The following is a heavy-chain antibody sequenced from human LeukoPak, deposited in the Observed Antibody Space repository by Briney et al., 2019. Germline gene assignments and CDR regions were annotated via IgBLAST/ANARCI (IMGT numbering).Heavy chain of an antibody. CDR2: IYHSGST. V-gene: IGHV4-39*01. CDR3: ARSSGTGTFSY. D-gene: IGHD6-25*01. CDR1: GGSISSSFYY. Sequence: SETLSLTCTVSGGSISSSFYYWGWIRQPPGKGLEWIGSIYHSGSTYYNPSLKSRVTISVDTSRNQFSLNLSSVTAADTAVYYCARSSGTGTFSYWGQGTLVTVSS. J-gene: IGHJ4*02.